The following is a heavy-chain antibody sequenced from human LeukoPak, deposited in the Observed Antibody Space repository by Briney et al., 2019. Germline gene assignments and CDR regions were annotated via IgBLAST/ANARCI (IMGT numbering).Heavy chain of an antibody. CDR3: ARASRTYYYGSGTPDY. CDR1: GYTFTSYG. V-gene: IGHV1-18*01. CDR2: ISAYNGNT. Sequence: ASVKVSCKASGYTFTSYGISWVRQAPGQGLEWMGWISAYNGNTNYAQKLQGRVTMTTDTSTSTAYMELRSLRSDDTAVYYCARASRTYYYGSGTPDYWGQGTLVTVSS. J-gene: IGHJ4*02. D-gene: IGHD3-10*01.